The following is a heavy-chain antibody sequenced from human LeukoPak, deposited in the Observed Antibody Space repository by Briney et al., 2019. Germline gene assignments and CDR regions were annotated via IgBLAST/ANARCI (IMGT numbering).Heavy chain of an antibody. Sequence: SETLSLTCTVSGGSISSYYWSWIRQPAGKGLEWIGRVYTSGSTNYNPSLKSRVTMSVDTSKNQFSLKLSSVTAADTAVYYCARGDFSGSGTYYNRDYYGMDVWAKGPRSLSP. CDR1: GGSISSYY. D-gene: IGHD3-10*01. J-gene: IGHJ6*02. CDR2: VYTSGST. CDR3: ARGDFSGSGTYYNRDYYGMDV. V-gene: IGHV4-4*07.